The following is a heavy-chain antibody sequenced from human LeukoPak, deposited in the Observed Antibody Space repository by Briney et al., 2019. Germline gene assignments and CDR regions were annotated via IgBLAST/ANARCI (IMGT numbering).Heavy chain of an antibody. CDR1: GYTFTGYY. Sequence: ASVKVSCKASGYTFTGYYMHWVRQAPGQGLEWMGWINPNSGGTNYAQKFQGRVTMTRDTSISTAYMEPSRLRSDDTAVYYCARVAKSFWTYGLGYWGQGTLVTVSS. J-gene: IGHJ4*02. CDR3: ARVAKSFWTYGLGY. D-gene: IGHD3/OR15-3a*01. CDR2: INPNSGGT. V-gene: IGHV1-2*02.